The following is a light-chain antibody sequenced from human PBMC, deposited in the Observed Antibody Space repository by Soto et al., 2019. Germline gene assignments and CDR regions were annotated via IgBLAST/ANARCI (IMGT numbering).Light chain of an antibody. CDR1: SSDVGGYNY. V-gene: IGLV2-14*03. J-gene: IGLJ1*01. Sequence: QSVLTQPASVSGSPGQSITISCSGTSSDVGGYNYVSWYQQHPGKAPRVMIYDVSNRPSGVSDRFSGSKSGNTATLTISGLQAEGEAEYYCSSYTSDNTYVFASGTKVTVL. CDR2: DVS. CDR3: SSYTSDNTYV.